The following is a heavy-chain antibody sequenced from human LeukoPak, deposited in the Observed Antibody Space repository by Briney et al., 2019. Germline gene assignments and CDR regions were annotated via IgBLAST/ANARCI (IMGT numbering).Heavy chain of an antibody. V-gene: IGHV4-34*01. J-gene: IGHJ5*02. CDR2: INHSGST. CDR3: ARWFGDYNWFDP. D-gene: IGHD3-10*01. CDR1: GGSFSGYY. Sequence: PSETLSLTCAVYGGSFSGYYWSWIRQPPGKGLEWIGEINHSGSTNYNPSLKSRVTISVDTSKNQFSLKLSSVTAADTAVYYCARWFGDYNWFDPWGQGTLVTVSS.